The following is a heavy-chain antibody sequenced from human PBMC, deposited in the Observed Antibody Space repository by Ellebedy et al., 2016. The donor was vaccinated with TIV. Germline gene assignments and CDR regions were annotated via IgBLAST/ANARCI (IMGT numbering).Heavy chain of an antibody. V-gene: IGHV5-51*01. Sequence: GESLKISCNGSGYSFTSYWIGWVRQMPGKGLEWMGIIYPGDSDTRYSPSFQGQVTISADKSISTAYLQWSSLKASDTAMYYCAKTYYYDSSGFDAFDIWGQGTMVTVSS. CDR3: AKTYYYDSSGFDAFDI. J-gene: IGHJ3*02. D-gene: IGHD3-22*01. CDR2: IYPGDSDT. CDR1: GYSFTSYW.